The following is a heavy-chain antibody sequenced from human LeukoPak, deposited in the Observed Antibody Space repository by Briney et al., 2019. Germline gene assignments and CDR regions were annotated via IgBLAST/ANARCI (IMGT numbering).Heavy chain of an antibody. CDR2: IYYSGST. V-gene: IGHV4-59*01. CDR1: GGSISSYY. Sequence: PSETLSLTCTVSGGSISSYYWSWIRQPPGKGLEWIGYIYYSGSTNYNPSLKSRVTISVDTSKNQFSLKLSSVTAADTAVYYCARGESSHLDYWGQGTLVTVSS. CDR3: ARGESSHLDY. J-gene: IGHJ4*02.